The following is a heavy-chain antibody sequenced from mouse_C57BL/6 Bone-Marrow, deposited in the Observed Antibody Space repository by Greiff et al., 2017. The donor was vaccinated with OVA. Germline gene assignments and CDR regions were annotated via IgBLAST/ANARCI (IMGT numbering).Heavy chain of an antibody. CDR2: IRNKANGYTT. J-gene: IGHJ1*03. Sequence: EVHLVESGGGLVQPGGSLSLSCAASGFTFTDYYMSWVRQPPGKALEWLGFIRNKANGYTTEYSASVKGRFTISRDNSQSILYLQMNALRAEDSATYYCARYPLSGWYFDVWGTGTTVTVSS. CDR3: ARYPLSGWYFDV. CDR1: GFTFTDYY. V-gene: IGHV7-3*01.